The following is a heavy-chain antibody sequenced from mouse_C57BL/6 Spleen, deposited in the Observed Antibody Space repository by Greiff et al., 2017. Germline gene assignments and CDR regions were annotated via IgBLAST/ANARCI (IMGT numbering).Heavy chain of an antibody. Sequence: QVQLQQPGAELVKPGASVKLSCKASGYTFTSYWMHWVKQRPGRGLEWIGRIDPNSGGTKYNEKFKSKATLTVDKPSSTAYMQRSGLTSEDSAVYYCARSNYYGSSGAGYFAMDYWGQGTSVTVSS. CDR3: ARSNYYGSSGAGYFAMDY. V-gene: IGHV1-72*01. J-gene: IGHJ4*01. CDR1: GYTFTSYW. CDR2: IDPNSGGT. D-gene: IGHD1-1*01.